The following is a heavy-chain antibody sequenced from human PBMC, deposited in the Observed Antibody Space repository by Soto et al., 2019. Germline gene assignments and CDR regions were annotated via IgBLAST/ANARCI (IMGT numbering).Heavy chain of an antibody. CDR2: INSDGSST. Sequence: EVQRVESGGGLVQPGGSLRLSCAASGFTFSSYWMHWVRQAPGKGLVWVSRINSDGSSTSYADSVKGRFTISRDNAKITLYLQMNSLRAEDTAVYYCARDSPGGDWFDPWGQGTLVTVSS. V-gene: IGHV3-74*01. J-gene: IGHJ5*02. D-gene: IGHD3-10*01. CDR1: GFTFSSYW. CDR3: ARDSPGGDWFDP.